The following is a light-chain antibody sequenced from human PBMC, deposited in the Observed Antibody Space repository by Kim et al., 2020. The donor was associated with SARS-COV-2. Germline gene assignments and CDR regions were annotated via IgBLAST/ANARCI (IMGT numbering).Light chain of an antibody. CDR1: QSVSSSY. CDR3: QQYDGSPRT. CDR2: GTS. J-gene: IGKJ1*01. V-gene: IGKV3-20*01. Sequence: EIVLTQSPGTLSLSPGERATLSCRASQSVSSSYLAWYQQKPGQAPRLLIYGTSIGATAIPDRFSGSGSGTDFTLTISRLEPEDFAVYYCQQYDGSPRTFGQGTKVDIK.